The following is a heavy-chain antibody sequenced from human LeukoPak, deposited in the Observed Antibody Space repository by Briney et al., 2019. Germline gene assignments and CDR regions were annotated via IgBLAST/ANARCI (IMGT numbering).Heavy chain of an antibody. CDR1: GFTISGNY. D-gene: IGHD6-6*01. CDR2: VSGGGTT. Sequence: PGGSLRLSCAACGFTISGNYMAWVRQAPVKGREWVSVVSGGGTTDYADSVKGRFTISRDDSKNTLYLQMNSLRAEDTAVYYCARAPAGHVLDFWGQGSLVTVSS. V-gene: IGHV3-53*01. CDR3: ARAPAGHVLDF. J-gene: IGHJ4*02.